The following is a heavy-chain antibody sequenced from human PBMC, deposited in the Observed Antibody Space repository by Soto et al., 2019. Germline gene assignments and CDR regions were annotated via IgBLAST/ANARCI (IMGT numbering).Heavy chain of an antibody. V-gene: IGHV4-34*01. Sequence: VQLQQWGAGLLKPSETLSLTCAVSGGSLSDHYWSWIRQAPGKGLEWVGEINHGGSTNYNPSLESRLTISVDTSKYQVSLHLRSVTAADTAVYFCARRAYCTNIRCASDFWGEGILVSVSS. CDR3: ARRAYCTNIRCASDF. CDR1: GGSLSDHY. CDR2: INHGGST. J-gene: IGHJ4*02. D-gene: IGHD2-8*01.